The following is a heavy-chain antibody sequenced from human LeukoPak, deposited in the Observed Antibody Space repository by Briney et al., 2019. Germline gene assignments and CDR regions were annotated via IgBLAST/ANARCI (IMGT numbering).Heavy chain of an antibody. V-gene: IGHV4-34*01. J-gene: IGHJ3*02. CDR2: ISQSGST. Sequence: PSETLSPTCGVSGVSFSFYYWSWIRQPPGKGLEWIGEISQSGSTNYNPSLKSRVNISLDTSENQFSLKLSSVTAADTAVYYCARALGAFDIWGQGTMVTVSS. CDR3: ARALGAFDI. CDR1: GVSFSFYY.